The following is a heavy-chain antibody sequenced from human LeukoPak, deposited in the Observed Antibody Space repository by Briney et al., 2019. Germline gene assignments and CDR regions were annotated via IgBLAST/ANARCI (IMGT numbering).Heavy chain of an antibody. D-gene: IGHD6-13*01. Sequence: GGSLRLSCAASGFTFCNYWMSWVRQAPGKGLEWVANIKEDGSEKYYVDSVKGRFTISRDNARNSLYLQMNSLRAEDTAVYYCASGRQLGYWGQGTLVSVSS. CDR1: GFTFCNYW. J-gene: IGHJ4*02. CDR2: IKEDGSEK. CDR3: ASGRQLGY. V-gene: IGHV3-7*01.